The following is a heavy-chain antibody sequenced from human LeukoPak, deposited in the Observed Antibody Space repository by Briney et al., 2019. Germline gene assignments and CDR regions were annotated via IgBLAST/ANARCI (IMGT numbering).Heavy chain of an antibody. CDR1: GFTFSSYA. V-gene: IGHV3-23*01. J-gene: IGHJ4*02. CDR3: AKDGFYSVDY. Sequence: GGSLRLSCADSGFTFSSYAMSWVRQAPGKGLEWGSAVSGSGGSTYYAYSVKGRFTISRDNSKTTLYLQMNSLRAEDTAVYYCAKDGFYSVDYWGQGTVVTVSS. CDR2: VSGSGGST. D-gene: IGHD2-15*01.